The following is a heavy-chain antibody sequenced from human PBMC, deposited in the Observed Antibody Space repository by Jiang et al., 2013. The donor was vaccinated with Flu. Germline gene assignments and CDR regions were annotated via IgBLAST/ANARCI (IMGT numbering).Heavy chain of an antibody. CDR1: GYSFHNSW. V-gene: IGHV5-10-1*01. CDR3: ARHNGASAHQRSLPGNNWFDP. J-gene: IGHJ5*02. Sequence: GAEVKKPGESLRISCKASGYSFHNSWISWVRQVSGKGLEWLGRIDPSDSWSSYSPAFHGRLNISVDRSTSTVYLQWRSLKASDTAMYYCARHNGASAHQRSLPGNNWFDPWGQGTLVTVSS. D-gene: IGHD6-13*01. CDR2: IDPSDSWS.